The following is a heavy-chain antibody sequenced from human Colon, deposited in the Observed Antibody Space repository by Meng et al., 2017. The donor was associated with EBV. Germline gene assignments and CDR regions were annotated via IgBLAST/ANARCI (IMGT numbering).Heavy chain of an antibody. CDR2: ISYDGNNE. Sequence: QVQVVESGGGVVQPGNXXXVSCVAFGFSCRSHAIHWVRQAPGKGLEWVAVISYDGNNEYYADSVKGRFTISRDNSKNTLYLQMNSLRAEDTAVYYCARDKSIASPGSNFDYWGQGTLVTVSS. D-gene: IGHD6-6*01. V-gene: IGHV3-30-3*01. CDR1: GFSCRSHA. CDR3: ARDKSIASPGSNFDY. J-gene: IGHJ4*02.